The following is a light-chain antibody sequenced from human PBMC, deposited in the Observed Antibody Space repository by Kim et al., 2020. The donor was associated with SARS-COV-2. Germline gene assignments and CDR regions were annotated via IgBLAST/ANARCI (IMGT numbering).Light chain of an antibody. Sequence: SPEERAPLSCRASQSVSSSYLAWYQQNPGQAPGLLIYGASSRATGIPDRFSGSGSGTDFTLTISRLEPEDFAVYYCQQYGSSPWTFGQGTKVDIK. CDR2: GAS. CDR1: QSVSSSY. V-gene: IGKV3-20*01. J-gene: IGKJ1*01. CDR3: QQYGSSPWT.